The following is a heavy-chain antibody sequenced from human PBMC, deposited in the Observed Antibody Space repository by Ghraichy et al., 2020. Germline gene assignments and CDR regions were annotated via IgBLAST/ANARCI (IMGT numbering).Heavy chain of an antibody. D-gene: IGHD3-16*02. V-gene: IGHV4-34*01. CDR2: INHSGST. CDR1: GGSFSGYY. CDR3: ARDHYDYVWGSYRSYYFDY. J-gene: IGHJ4*02. Sequence: SEPLSLTCAVYGGSFSGYYWSCIRQPPGKGLEWIGEINHSGSTNYNPSLKSRVTISVDTSKNQFSLKLSSVTAADTAVYYCARDHYDYVWGSYRSYYFDYWGQGTLVTVSS.